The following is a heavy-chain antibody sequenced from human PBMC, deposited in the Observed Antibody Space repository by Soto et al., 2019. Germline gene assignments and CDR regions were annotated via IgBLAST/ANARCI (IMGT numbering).Heavy chain of an antibody. CDR2: MNPNSGNT. CDR1: GYTFTSYD. CDR3: ARSGIAAAIGAFDI. D-gene: IGHD6-13*01. Sequence: ASVKVSCKASGYTFTSYDINWVRQATGQGLEWMGWMNPNSGNTGYAQKFQGRVTMTRNTSISTAHMELSSLRSEDTAVYYCARSGIAAAIGAFDIWGQGTMVTVSS. J-gene: IGHJ3*02. V-gene: IGHV1-8*01.